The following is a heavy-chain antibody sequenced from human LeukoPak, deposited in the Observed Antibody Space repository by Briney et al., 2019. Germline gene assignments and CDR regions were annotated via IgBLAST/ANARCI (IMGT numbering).Heavy chain of an antibody. D-gene: IGHD3-16*01. V-gene: IGHV1-18*01. CDR1: GYTFTSYA. CDR2: ISGYNGNT. Sequence: ASVKVSCKASGYTFTSYAMHWVRQAPGQGIEWMGWISGYNGNTVYAQKLQGRVIMTTDTSTSTAYMELGSLRSDDTAMYYCARDRYDYLYYMDVWGKGTTVTVSS. CDR3: ARDRYDYLYYMDV. J-gene: IGHJ6*03.